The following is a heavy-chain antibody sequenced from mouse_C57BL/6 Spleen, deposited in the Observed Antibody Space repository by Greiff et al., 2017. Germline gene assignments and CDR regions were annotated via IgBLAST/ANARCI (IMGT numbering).Heavy chain of an antibody. CDR2: IDPSDSYT. V-gene: IGHV1-50*01. D-gene: IGHD1-1*01. J-gene: IGHJ1*03. CDR1: GYTFTSYW. CDR3: ARGEDGSIYWYFHV. Sequence: QVQLQQPGAELVKPGASVKLSCKASGYTFTSYWMQWVKQRPGQGLEWIGEIDPSDSYTNYNQKFKGKATLTVDTSSSTAYMQLSSLTSADSAVYYCARGEDGSIYWYFHVWGTGTTVTVSS.